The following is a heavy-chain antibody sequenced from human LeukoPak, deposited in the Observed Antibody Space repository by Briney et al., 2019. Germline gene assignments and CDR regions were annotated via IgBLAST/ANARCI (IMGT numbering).Heavy chain of an antibody. CDR2: INTDGSSA. CDR3: ARWGFGGSSWYGD. CDR1: GFTFSTSW. J-gene: IGHJ4*02. D-gene: IGHD6-13*01. V-gene: IGHV3-74*01. Sequence: GGSLRLACAASGFTFSTSWMHWVRQAPGKGLVWVSRINTDGSSARYADSVQGRFTISRDNAKNTLYLQMNSLRADDTAVYYCARWGFGGSSWYGDWGQGTLVTVSS.